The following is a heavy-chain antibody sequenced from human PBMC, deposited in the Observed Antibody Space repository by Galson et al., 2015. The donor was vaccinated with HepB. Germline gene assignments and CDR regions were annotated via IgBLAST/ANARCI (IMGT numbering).Heavy chain of an antibody. V-gene: IGHV1-8*01. Sequence: SVKVSCKASGYTFTSYDINWVRQATGQGLEWMGWMNPNSGNTGYAQKFQGRVTIAADKSTSTAYMELSSLRSEDTAVYYCAREGGYSHGPGYYFDYWGQGTLVTVSS. J-gene: IGHJ4*02. CDR3: AREGGYSHGPGYYFDY. CDR1: GYTFTSYD. D-gene: IGHD5-18*01. CDR2: MNPNSGNT.